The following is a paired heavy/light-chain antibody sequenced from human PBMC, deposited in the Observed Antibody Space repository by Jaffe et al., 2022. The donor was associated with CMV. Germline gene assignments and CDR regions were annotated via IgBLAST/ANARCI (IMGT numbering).Heavy chain of an antibody. J-gene: IGHJ3*02. D-gene: IGHD3-22*01. V-gene: IGHV3-7*03. CDR3: ARDGPYYYDSSGYYDPLTDAFDI. CDR1: GFTFSSYW. CDR2: IKQDGSEK. Sequence: EVQLVESGGGLVQPGGSLRLSCAASGFTFSSYWMSWVRQAPGKGLEWVANIKQDGSEKYYVDSVKGRFTISRDNAKNSLYLQMNSLRAEDTAVYYCARDGPYYYDSSGYYDPLTDAFDIWGQGTMVTVSS.
Light chain of an antibody. V-gene: IGKV3-11*01. CDR1: QSVSSY. Sequence: EIVLTQSPATLSLSPGERATLSCRASQSVSSYLAWYQQKPGQAPRLLIYDASNRATGIPARFSGSGSGTDFTLTISSLEPEDFAVYYCQQRSNWSWTFGQGTKVEIK. CDR3: QQRSNWSWT. CDR2: DAS. J-gene: IGKJ1*01.